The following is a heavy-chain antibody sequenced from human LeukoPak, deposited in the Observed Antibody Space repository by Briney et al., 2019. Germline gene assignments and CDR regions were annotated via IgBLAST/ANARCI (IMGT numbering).Heavy chain of an antibody. CDR3: ARGGANWGWKFFDN. CDR1: GGFISSQY. V-gene: IGHV4-59*11. D-gene: IGHD7-27*01. CDR2: IYYSGST. Sequence: SETLSLTCIVSGGFISSQYWSWIRQPPGKGLEGMGYIYYSGSTNYNPSLKSRVTISVDTSKKQFSLRVPSVPAADTAVYYCARGGANWGWKFFDNWGQGSLVTVSS. J-gene: IGHJ4*02.